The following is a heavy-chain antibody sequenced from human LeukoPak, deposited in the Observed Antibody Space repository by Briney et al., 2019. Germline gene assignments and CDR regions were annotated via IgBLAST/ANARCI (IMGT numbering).Heavy chain of an antibody. V-gene: IGHV4-39*01. CDR2: IYYSGST. CDR3: ARLEDYPYSYGLRVDY. CDR1: GGSISSSSYY. D-gene: IGHD5-18*01. Sequence: PSETLSLTCTVSGGSISSSSYYWGWIRQPPGKGLEWIGSIYYSGSTYYNPSLKSRVTISVDTSKNQFSLKLSSVTAADTAVYYCARLEDYPYSYGLRVDYWGQGTLVTVSS. J-gene: IGHJ4*02.